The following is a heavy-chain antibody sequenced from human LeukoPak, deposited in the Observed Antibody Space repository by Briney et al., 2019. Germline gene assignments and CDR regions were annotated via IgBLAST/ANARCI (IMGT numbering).Heavy chain of an antibody. V-gene: IGHV3-21*01. CDR3: ARQVVVAATRGDYVSYPFDY. CDR1: GFTFSSYS. D-gene: IGHD2-15*01. CDR2: ISSSSSYI. J-gene: IGHJ4*02. Sequence: PGGSPRLPCAASGFTFSSYSMNWVRQAPGKGLDWVSSISSSSSYIYSAASVKGRFTISRDNAKNSLYLQMNSLRAEDTAVYYCARQVVVAATRGDYVSYPFDYWGQGTLVTVSS.